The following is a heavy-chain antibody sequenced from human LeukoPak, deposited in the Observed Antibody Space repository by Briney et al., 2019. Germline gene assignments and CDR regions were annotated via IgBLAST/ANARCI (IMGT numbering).Heavy chain of an antibody. CDR3: ARDTYYDFWSGYSDAFDI. V-gene: IGHV4-39*07. Sequence: SETLSLTCTVSGGSISSSSYYWGWIRQPPGKGLEWIGSIYYSGSTYYNPSLKSRATISVDTSKNQFSLKLSSVTAADTAVYYCARDTYYDFWSGYSDAFDIWGQGTMVTVSS. CDR1: GGSISSSSYY. J-gene: IGHJ3*02. CDR2: IYYSGST. D-gene: IGHD3-3*01.